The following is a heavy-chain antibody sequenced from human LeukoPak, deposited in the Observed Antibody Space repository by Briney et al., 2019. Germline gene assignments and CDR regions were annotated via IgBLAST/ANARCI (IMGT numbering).Heavy chain of an antibody. CDR2: IKSKTDGGTT. Sequence: GESLRLSCAASGFTFTNTWMSWVRQAPGKGLEWVGRIKSKTDGGTTDYAAPVKGRFTISRDDSKNTLYLQMNSLKTEDTAVYYCTTDFVATATYPLYLQNYYYYGMDVWGQGTTVTVPS. J-gene: IGHJ6*02. CDR3: TTDFVATATYPLYLQNYYYYGMDV. D-gene: IGHD4-17*01. CDR1: GFTFTNTW. V-gene: IGHV3-15*01.